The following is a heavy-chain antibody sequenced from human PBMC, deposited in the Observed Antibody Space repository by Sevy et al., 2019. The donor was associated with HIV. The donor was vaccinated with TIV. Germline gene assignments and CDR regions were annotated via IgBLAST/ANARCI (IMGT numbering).Heavy chain of an antibody. CDR1: GFTVSSNY. V-gene: IGHV3-53*01. D-gene: IGHD3-22*01. Sequence: GGSLRLSCAASGFTVSSNYMSWVRQAPGKGLEWVSVIYSGGSTYYADSVKGRFTISRDNSKNTLYLQMNSLGAEDTAVYYCAREYYYDSSGSEYYFDYWGQGTLVTVSS. CDR3: AREYYYDSSGSEYYFDY. J-gene: IGHJ4*02. CDR2: IYSGGST.